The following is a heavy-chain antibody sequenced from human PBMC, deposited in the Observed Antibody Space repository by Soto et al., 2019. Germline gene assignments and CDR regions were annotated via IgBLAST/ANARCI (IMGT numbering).Heavy chain of an antibody. CDR2: IYYSGNT. CDR3: MLGSGWKDFDY. D-gene: IGHD3-22*01. J-gene: IGHJ4*02. Sequence: SGAPSLTCPVCCWSISRRWFFLGWVRQPPGEGLEWSGNIYYSGNTYYNPSLKSRVTISVDTSKNQFSLKLSSVTAADTAVYYCMLGSGWKDFDYWGQGTLVTVSS. V-gene: IGHV4-39*05. CDR1: CWSISRRWFF.